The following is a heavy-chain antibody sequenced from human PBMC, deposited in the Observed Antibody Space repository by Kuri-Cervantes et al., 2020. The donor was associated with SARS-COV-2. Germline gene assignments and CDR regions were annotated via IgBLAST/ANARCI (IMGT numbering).Heavy chain of an antibody. Sequence: GESLKISCAASGFTFSDYYMSWIRQAPGKGLEWVSYISSSSSYIYYADSVKGRFTISRDNAKNSLYLQMNSLRAEDTAVYYCARDSYYDSPGHWGQGTLVTVSS. CDR1: GFTFSDYY. D-gene: IGHD3-22*01. V-gene: IGHV3-11*06. J-gene: IGHJ4*02. CDR2: ISSSSSYI. CDR3: ARDSYYDSPGH.